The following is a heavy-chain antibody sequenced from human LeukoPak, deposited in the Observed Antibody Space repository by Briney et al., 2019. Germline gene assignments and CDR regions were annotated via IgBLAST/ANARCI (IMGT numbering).Heavy chain of an antibody. CDR2: IYLRGNT. D-gene: IGHD4-17*01. CDR3: ATGSGVTTESYFDY. Sequence: PSGTLSLTCAISGGSISSSNWWTWVRQPPGKGLEWVGEIYLRGNTNYNPSLESRVTISIDESKTQLSLRLESVTAADTAVYYCATGSGVTTESYFDYWGQGTLVTVSS. V-gene: IGHV4-4*02. CDR1: GGSISSSNW. J-gene: IGHJ4*02.